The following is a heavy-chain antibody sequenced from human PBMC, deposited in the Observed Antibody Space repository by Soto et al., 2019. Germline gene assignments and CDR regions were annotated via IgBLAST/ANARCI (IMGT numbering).Heavy chain of an antibody. D-gene: IGHD2-2*01. J-gene: IGHJ5*02. CDR2: IYTSGST. CDR1: GGSISSYY. V-gene: IGHV4-4*07. CDR3: ARDRVVPAAGDWFDP. Sequence: QVQLQESGPGLVKPSETLSLTCTVSGGSISSYYWSWIRQPAGKGLEWIGRIYTSGSTNYNPSLKSRVTMSVDTSKNQFSLKLRSVTAADTAVYYCARDRVVPAAGDWFDPWGQGTLVTVSS.